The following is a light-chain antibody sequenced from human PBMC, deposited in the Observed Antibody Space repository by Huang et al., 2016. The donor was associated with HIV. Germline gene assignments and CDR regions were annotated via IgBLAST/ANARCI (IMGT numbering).Light chain of an antibody. CDR3: HQSSSLPYT. CDR1: QNIGTS. J-gene: IGKJ2*01. CDR2: YAS. V-gene: IGKV6-21*02. Sequence: EIVLTQSPDFQYVTPKEKITITCRASQNIGTSLHWYQQKPDQSPQLLIKYASQTISGVPSRFSGSGSGTDFTRTINTPEAGDAATYYCHQSSSLPYTFGQGTKLEIK.